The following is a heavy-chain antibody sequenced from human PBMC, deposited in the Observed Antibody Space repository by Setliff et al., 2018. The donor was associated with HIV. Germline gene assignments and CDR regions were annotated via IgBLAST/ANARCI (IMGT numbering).Heavy chain of an antibody. CDR1: GFRFSSYG. V-gene: IGHV3-30*18. CDR2: ISYDGRYK. J-gene: IGHJ6*04. Sequence: PGGSLRLSCAASGFRFSSYGMHWVRQAPGKGREWVAVISYDGRYKYYVDSVKGRFTISRDTSKNTLYLQMNSLRAEDTAVYYCAKDVYYDSSGYQIDVWGKGTTVTVSS. CDR3: AKDVYYDSSGYQIDV. D-gene: IGHD3-22*01.